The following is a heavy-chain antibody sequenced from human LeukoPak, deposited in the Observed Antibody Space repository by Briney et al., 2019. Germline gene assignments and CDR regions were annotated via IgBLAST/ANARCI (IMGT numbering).Heavy chain of an antibody. CDR3: ARDLTRIAVAGTGNY. CDR1: GYTFTGYY. J-gene: IGHJ4*02. Sequence: SVKVSCKASGYTFTGYYMHWVRQAPGQGLEWMGLINPSSGVTNYAQDFQGRVTMTRDTSISTAYMELSRPRSDDTAVYYCARDLTRIAVAGTGNYWGQGTLVTVSS. CDR2: INPSSGVT. V-gene: IGHV1-2*02. D-gene: IGHD6-19*01.